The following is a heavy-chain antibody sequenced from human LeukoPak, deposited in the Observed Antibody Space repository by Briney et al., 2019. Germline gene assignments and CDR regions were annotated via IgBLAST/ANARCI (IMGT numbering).Heavy chain of an antibody. CDR1: GFTFSSYE. Sequence: GGSLRLSCAASGFTFSSYEMNWVRQAPGKGLEWISYISNSGSTKYYADSVKGRFTISRDNAKNSPYLQMNSLRAEDTAVYYCARFSAGGGYGFDYWGQGTLVTVSS. J-gene: IGHJ4*02. D-gene: IGHD5-12*01. CDR3: ARFSAGGGYGFDY. CDR2: ISNSGSTK. V-gene: IGHV3-48*03.